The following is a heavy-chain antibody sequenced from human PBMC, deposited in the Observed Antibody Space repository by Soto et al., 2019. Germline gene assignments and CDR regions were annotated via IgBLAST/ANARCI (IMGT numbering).Heavy chain of an antibody. V-gene: IGHV4-34*01. J-gene: IGHJ4*02. D-gene: IGHD3-22*01. CDR2: INHSGST. Sequence: QVQLQQWGAGLLKPSETLSLTCAVYGGSFSGYYWSWIRQPPGKGLEWIGEINHSGSTNYNPSLKSRVTISVDTSKNQFSLKLSSVTAADSAVYYCARGIYYYDSSGYFSALPKFDYWGQGTLVTVSS. CDR3: ARGIYYYDSSGYFSALPKFDY. CDR1: GGSFSGYY.